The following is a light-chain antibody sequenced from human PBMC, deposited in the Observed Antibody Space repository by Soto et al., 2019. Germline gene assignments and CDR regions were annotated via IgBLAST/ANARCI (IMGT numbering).Light chain of an antibody. CDR2: DVT. Sequence: QSALTQPPSASGSPGQSVAISYTGTSSDIGGYNFVSWYQQHPGKAPKLMIYDVTKRPSGVPDRFSGSKSGNTATLIVSGLQAEDEADYYCSSHGGSNNPYVFGPGTKVTVL. CDR3: SSHGGSNNPYV. CDR1: SSDIGGYNF. V-gene: IGLV2-8*01. J-gene: IGLJ1*01.